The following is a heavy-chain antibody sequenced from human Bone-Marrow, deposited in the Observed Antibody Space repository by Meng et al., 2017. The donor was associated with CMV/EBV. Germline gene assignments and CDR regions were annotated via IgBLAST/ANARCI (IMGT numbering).Heavy chain of an antibody. CDR2: ISWDGGST. Sequence: GESLKISCAASGFTFDDYAMHWVRQAPGKGLEWVSLISWDGGSTYYADSVKGRFTISRDNSKNSLYLQMNSLRAEDTAVYYCATVDYDFWSGYYLENYYYGMDVWGQGTTVTVSS. D-gene: IGHD3-3*01. CDR1: GFTFDDYA. CDR3: ATVDYDFWSGYYLENYYYGMDV. V-gene: IGHV3-43D*03. J-gene: IGHJ6*02.